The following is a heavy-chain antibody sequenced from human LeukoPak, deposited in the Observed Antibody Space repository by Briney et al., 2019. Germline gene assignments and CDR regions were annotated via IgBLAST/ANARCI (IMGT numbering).Heavy chain of an antibody. CDR3: ARGGRNYGSGSYSDY. CDR2: INHSGST. V-gene: IGHV4-34*01. CDR1: GGSFSGYY. Sequence: NPSETLSLTCAVYGGSFSGYYWSWIRQPPGKRLEWIGEINHSGSTNYNPSLKSRVTISVDTSKNQFSLKLSSVTAADTAVYYCARGGRNYGSGSYSDYWGQGTLVTVSS. J-gene: IGHJ4*02. D-gene: IGHD3-10*01.